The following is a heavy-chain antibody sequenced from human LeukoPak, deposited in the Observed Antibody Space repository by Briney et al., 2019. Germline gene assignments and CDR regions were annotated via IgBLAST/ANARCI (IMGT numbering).Heavy chain of an antibody. V-gene: IGHV3-20*04. CDR1: GFTFDDYG. CDR2: INWNGGST. J-gene: IGHJ4*02. Sequence: PGGSLRLSCAPSGFTFDDYGMSWVRQAPGKGLEWVSGINWNGGSTSYADSVKGRFTISRDNAKNSLYLQMNSLRAEDTALYYCASDSSGWYAFDYWGQGTLITVSS. D-gene: IGHD6-19*01. CDR3: ASDSSGWYAFDY.